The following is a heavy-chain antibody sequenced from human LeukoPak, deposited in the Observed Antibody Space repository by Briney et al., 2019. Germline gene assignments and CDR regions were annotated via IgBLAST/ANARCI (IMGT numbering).Heavy chain of an antibody. J-gene: IGHJ4*02. Sequence: PSETLSLTCAVYGGSFSGYYWSWIRQPPGKGLEWIGEINHSGSTNYNPSLKSRVTISVDTSKDQFSLKLSSVTAADTAVYYCARGRDAPPIDSSGYYYHYWGQGTLVTVSS. CDR3: ARGRDAPPIDSSGYYYHY. CDR2: INHSGST. V-gene: IGHV4-34*01. D-gene: IGHD3-22*01. CDR1: GGSFSGYY.